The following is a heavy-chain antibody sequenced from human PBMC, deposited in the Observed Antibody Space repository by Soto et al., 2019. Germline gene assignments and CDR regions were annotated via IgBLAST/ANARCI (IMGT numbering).Heavy chain of an antibody. CDR3: ARNRSSKGHTFYDFWSGYYGSTDDYYYYGMDV. V-gene: IGHV1-69*13. Sequence: GASVKVSCKASGGTFSSYAISWVRQAPGQGLEWMGGIIPIFGTANYAQKFQGRVTITADESTSTAYMELSSLRSEDTAVYYCARNRSSKGHTFYDFWSGYYGSTDDYYYYGMDVWGQGTTVTVSS. D-gene: IGHD3-3*01. J-gene: IGHJ6*02. CDR2: IIPIFGTA. CDR1: GGTFSSYA.